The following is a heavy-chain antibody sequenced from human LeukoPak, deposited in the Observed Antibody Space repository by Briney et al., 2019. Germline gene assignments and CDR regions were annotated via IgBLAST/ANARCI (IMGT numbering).Heavy chain of an antibody. J-gene: IGHJ3*01. Sequence: GGSLRLSCAASGFTFSSYSMNWVRQAPGRGLEWVSSISTISNYIYYADSLKGRFTISRDNAKNSLYLQLNSLRAEDTAVCYCAREERMSTIGGAFDVWGQGTVVTVSS. D-gene: IGHD5-24*01. CDR3: AREERMSTIGGAFDV. CDR1: GFTFSSYS. V-gene: IGHV3-21*01. CDR2: ISTISNYI.